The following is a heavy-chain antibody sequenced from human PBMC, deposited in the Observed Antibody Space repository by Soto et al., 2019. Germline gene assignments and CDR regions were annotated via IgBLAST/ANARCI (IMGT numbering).Heavy chain of an antibody. CDR3: AREMGWETYYFDY. Sequence: SETLSLTCTVSGGSISSYYWSWIRQPPGKGLEWIGYIYYSGSTNYNPSLKSRVTISVDTSKNQFSLKLSSVTAADTAVYYCAREMGWETYYFDYWGQGTLVTVSS. J-gene: IGHJ4*02. D-gene: IGHD1-26*01. V-gene: IGHV4-59*01. CDR2: IYYSGST. CDR1: GGSISSYY.